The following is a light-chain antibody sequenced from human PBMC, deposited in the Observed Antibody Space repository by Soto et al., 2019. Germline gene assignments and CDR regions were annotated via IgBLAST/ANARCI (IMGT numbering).Light chain of an antibody. CDR1: QSVTSNY. CDR2: GAS. Sequence: EIVLTQSPGTLSLSPGERATLSCRASQSVTSNYLAWYQQKPGQAPRLLIYGASNRATGIPDRFTGSGSGTDFTLTISRLEPEDFSVYYCQQYGGSPLTFGGGTKVEIK. V-gene: IGKV3-20*01. J-gene: IGKJ4*01. CDR3: QQYGGSPLT.